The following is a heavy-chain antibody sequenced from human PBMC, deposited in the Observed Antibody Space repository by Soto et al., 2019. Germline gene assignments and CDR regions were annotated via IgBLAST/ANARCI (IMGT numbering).Heavy chain of an antibody. Sequence: PSETLSLTCSVSGGSISSGGYYRSWIRQHPGKGLEWIGYIYYSGSTYYNPSLKSRVALSVDTSKNQFSLHLSSVTAADTALYYCARGPDYGDVKHYFDYWGQGTLVTVS. CDR1: GGSISSGGYY. CDR2: IYYSGST. V-gene: IGHV4-31*03. J-gene: IGHJ4*02. D-gene: IGHD4-17*01. CDR3: ARGPDYGDVKHYFDY.